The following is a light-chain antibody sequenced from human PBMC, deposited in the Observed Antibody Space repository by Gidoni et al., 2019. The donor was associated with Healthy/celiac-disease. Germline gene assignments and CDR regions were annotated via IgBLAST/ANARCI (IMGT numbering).Light chain of an antibody. CDR1: SSDVGGYNY. CDR2: DVS. Sequence: QSALTQPVSVSGSPGQSITISCTGTSSDVGGYNYVSWYQQHPGKAPKLMTHDVSNRPSGVSNRFSGSKAGNTASLTISGLQAEDEADYYCSSYTSSSTYVVFGGGTKLTVL. J-gene: IGLJ2*01. CDR3: SSYTSSSTYVV. V-gene: IGLV2-14*01.